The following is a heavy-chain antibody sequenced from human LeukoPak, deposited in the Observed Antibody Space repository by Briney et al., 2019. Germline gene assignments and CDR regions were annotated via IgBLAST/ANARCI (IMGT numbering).Heavy chain of an antibody. D-gene: IGHD2-21*02. CDR1: GGTFSSYA. Sequence: ASVKVSCKASGGTFSSYAISWVRQAPGQGLEWMGGIIPIFGTASYAQKFQGRVTITTDESTSTAYMELSSLRSEDTAVYYRAREKYCGGDCSHYCDYWGQGSLVTVSA. J-gene: IGHJ4*02. CDR2: IIPIFGTA. CDR3: AREKYCGGDCSHYCDY. V-gene: IGHV1-69*05.